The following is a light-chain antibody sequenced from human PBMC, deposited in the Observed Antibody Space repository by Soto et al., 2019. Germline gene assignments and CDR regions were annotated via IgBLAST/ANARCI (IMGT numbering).Light chain of an antibody. CDR3: GSWGAILFVGT. J-gene: IGLJ2*01. CDR1: NSNIGKNF. CDR2: DND. Sequence: QSVLTQPPSVSAAPGQTVTISCSGTNSNIGKNFVSWYRQSPVTAPNLLLYDNDKRPSGIPYRFTGSRIDTSATLVISGLQIGDEADDYCGSWGAILFVGTLGGGTALTVL. V-gene: IGLV1-51*01.